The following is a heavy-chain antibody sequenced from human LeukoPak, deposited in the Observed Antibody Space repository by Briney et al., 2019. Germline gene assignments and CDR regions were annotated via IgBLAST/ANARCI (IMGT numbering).Heavy chain of an antibody. Sequence: SQTLSLTCTVSGGSISSGGDYWSWIRQHPGKGLEWIGYIYYSGSTYYNPSLKSRVTISVDTSKNQFSLKLSSVTAADTAVYYCASGPGSWPFDYWGQGTLVTVSS. CDR3: ASGPGSWPFDY. CDR1: GGSISSGGDY. V-gene: IGHV4-31*03. D-gene: IGHD1-26*01. J-gene: IGHJ4*02. CDR2: IYYSGST.